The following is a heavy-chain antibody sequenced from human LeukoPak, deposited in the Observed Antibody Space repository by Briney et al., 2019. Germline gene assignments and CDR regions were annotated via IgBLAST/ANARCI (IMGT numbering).Heavy chain of an antibody. V-gene: IGHV1-8*01. CDR1: GYTFTSYD. J-gene: IGHJ6*02. CDR2: MNPNSGNT. D-gene: IGHD6-19*01. Sequence: GASVKVSCKASGYTFTSYDINWVRQATGQGLEWMGWMNPNSGNTGYAQKFRGRVTMTRNTSISTAYMELSSRRSEDTAVYYCARGEQWLVPENYYYYYGMDVWGQGTTVTVSS. CDR3: ARGEQWLVPENYYYYYGMDV.